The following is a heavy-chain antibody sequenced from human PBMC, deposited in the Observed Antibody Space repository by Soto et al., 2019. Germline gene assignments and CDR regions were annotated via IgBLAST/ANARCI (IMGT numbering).Heavy chain of an antibody. J-gene: IGHJ5*02. CDR1: GGSISSSSYY. Sequence: SETLSLTCTVSGGSISSSSYYWGWIRQPPGKGLEWIGSIYYSGSTYYNPSLKSRVNIPVDTSKNQFSLKLSSVTAADTAVYYCARHDYGDYAQFDPWGQGPLVTVSS. V-gene: IGHV4-39*01. D-gene: IGHD4-17*01. CDR3: ARHDYGDYAQFDP. CDR2: IYYSGST.